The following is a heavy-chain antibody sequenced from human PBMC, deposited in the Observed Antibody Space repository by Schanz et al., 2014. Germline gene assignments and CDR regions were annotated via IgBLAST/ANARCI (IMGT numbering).Heavy chain of an antibody. D-gene: IGHD6-13*01. CDR1: GFTFSNSP. J-gene: IGHJ1*01. CDR2: ISYDGSNK. CDR3: ATGRAASNFGSEYFLY. Sequence: QVQLVESGGGVVQPGRSLRLSCAASGFTFSNSPLHWVRQAPGKGLDWVAVISYDGSNKYYADSVKGRFAISRENSKNTMFLQMSSLRPEDTAVYYCATGRAASNFGSEYFLYWGQGTLVTVSS. V-gene: IGHV3-30*09.